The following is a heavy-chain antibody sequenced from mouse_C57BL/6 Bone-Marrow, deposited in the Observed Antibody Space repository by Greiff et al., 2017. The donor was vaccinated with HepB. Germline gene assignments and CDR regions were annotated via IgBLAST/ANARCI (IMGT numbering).Heavy chain of an antibody. V-gene: IGHV1-22*01. CDR2: INPNNGGT. CDR3: ANDYDDYYAMDY. CDR1: GYTFTDYN. D-gene: IGHD2-4*01. J-gene: IGHJ4*01. Sequence: EVKLVESGPELVKPGASVKMSCKASGYTFTDYNMHWVKQSHGKSLEWIGYINPNNGGTSYNQKFKGKATLTVNKSSSTAYMELRSLTSEDSAVYYCANDYDDYYAMDYWGQGTSVTVSS.